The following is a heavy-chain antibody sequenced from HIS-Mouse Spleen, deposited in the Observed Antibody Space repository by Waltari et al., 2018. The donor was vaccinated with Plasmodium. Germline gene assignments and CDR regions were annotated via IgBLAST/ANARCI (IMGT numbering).Heavy chain of an antibody. CDR2: IYYSGST. CDR1: GGSIRSSSYY. Sequence: QLQLQESGPGLVKPSETLSLTCTVSGGSIRSSSYYWGWIRPPPGKGLEWIGSIYYSGSTYYNPSLKSRVTISVDTSKNQFSLKLSSVTAADTAVYYCARGRGACFDYWGQGTLVTVSS. CDR3: ARGRGACFDY. J-gene: IGHJ4*02. V-gene: IGHV4-39*07. D-gene: IGHD3-16*01.